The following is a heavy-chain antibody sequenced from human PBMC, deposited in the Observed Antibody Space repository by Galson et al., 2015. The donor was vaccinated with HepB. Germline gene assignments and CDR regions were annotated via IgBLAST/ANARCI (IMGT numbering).Heavy chain of an antibody. CDR3: ARGGRYCTNGVCYSFDY. V-gene: IGHV1-2*02. CDR2: INPNSGGT. Sequence: SVKVSCKASGYTFTGYYMHWVRQAPGQGLEWMGGINPNSGGTNYAQKFQGRVTMTRDTSISTAYMELSRLRSDDTAVYYCARGGRYCTNGVCYSFDYWGQGTLVTVSS. J-gene: IGHJ4*02. CDR1: GYTFTGYY. D-gene: IGHD2-8*01.